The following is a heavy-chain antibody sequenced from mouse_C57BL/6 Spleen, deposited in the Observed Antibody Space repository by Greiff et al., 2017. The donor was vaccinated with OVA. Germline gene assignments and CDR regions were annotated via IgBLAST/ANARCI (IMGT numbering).Heavy chain of an antibody. V-gene: IGHV1-9*01. Sequence: QVQLKQSGAELMKPGASVKLSCKATGYTFTGYWIEWVKQRPGHGLEWIGEILPGSGSTNYNEKFKGKATFTADTSSNTAYMQLSSLTTEDSAIYYCAVGRIYYDYDRFAYWGQGTLVTVSA. CDR1: GYTFTGYW. J-gene: IGHJ3*01. CDR2: ILPGSGST. D-gene: IGHD2-4*01. CDR3: AVGRIYYDYDRFAY.